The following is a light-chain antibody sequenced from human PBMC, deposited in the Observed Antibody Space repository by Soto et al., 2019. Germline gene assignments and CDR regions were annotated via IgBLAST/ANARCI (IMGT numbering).Light chain of an antibody. V-gene: IGKV1-5*01. J-gene: IGKJ1*01. CDR1: QSISSW. CDR3: QQYNSYS. CDR2: DAS. Sequence: DIQMTQSPSTLSASVGDRVTITCRASQSISSWLAWYQQKPGKAPEVLVWDASSLQRGVPSRFSGSGSGTEFTLTISSLQPDDFATYYCQQYNSYSFGQGTKVDIK.